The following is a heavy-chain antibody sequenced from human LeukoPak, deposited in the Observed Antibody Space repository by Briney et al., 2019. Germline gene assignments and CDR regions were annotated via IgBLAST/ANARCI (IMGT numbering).Heavy chain of an antibody. CDR1: GYTLTELS. Sequence: ASVKVSCKVSGYTLTELSMHWVRQAPGKGLEWMGGFDPEDGETIYVQKFQGRVTMTEDTSTDTAYMELSSLRSEDTAVYYCAGVSYYYYGMDVWGQGTTVTVSS. CDR3: AGVSYYYYGMDV. J-gene: IGHJ6*02. V-gene: IGHV1-24*01. CDR2: FDPEDGET.